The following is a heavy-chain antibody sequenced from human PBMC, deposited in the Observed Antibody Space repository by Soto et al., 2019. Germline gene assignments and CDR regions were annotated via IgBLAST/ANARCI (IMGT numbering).Heavy chain of an antibody. V-gene: IGHV3-7*01. Sequence: GGSLRLSCAASGFTFSSYWMSWVRQAPGKGLEWVANIKQDGSEKYYVDSVKGRFTISRDNAKNSLYLQMNSLRAEDTAVYYCARDRPKLFYDFWSGYYTEKKYYYYGMDFWGQGTTVTVSS. CDR2: IKQDGSEK. J-gene: IGHJ6*02. CDR3: ARDRPKLFYDFWSGYYTEKKYYYYGMDF. D-gene: IGHD3-3*01. CDR1: GFTFSSYW.